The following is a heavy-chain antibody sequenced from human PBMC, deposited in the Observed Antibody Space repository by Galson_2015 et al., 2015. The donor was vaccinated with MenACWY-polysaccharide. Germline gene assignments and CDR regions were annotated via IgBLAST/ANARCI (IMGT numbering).Heavy chain of an antibody. CDR3: ARVRGSYYLDL. CDR1: GFTFSSYA. Sequence: SLRLSCAASGFTFSSYAMSWVRQAPGKGLEWVSAISGSGGSTYYADSVKGRFTISRDNSKNTLYLQMNSLRADDTGVYYCARVRGSYYLDLWDQGTLVTVSS. V-gene: IGHV3-23*01. CDR2: ISGSGGST. J-gene: IGHJ5*02. D-gene: IGHD1-26*01.